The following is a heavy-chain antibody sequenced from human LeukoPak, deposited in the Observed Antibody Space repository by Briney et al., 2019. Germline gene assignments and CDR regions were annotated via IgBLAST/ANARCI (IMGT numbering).Heavy chain of an antibody. V-gene: IGHV1-18*01. CDR3: ASHILTGVWGFYDY. CDR1: GYTSTSYG. Sequence: ASVKVSCKASGYTSTSYGISWVRQAPGQGLEWMGWISAYNGNTNYAQKLQGRVTMTTDTSTSTAYMELRSLRSDDTAVYYCASHILTGVWGFYDYWGQGTLVTVSS. D-gene: IGHD3-9*01. CDR2: ISAYNGNT. J-gene: IGHJ4*02.